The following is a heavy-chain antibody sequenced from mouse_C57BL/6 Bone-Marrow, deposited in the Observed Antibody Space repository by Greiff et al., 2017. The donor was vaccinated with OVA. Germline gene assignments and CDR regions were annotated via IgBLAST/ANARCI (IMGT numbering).Heavy chain of an antibody. J-gene: IGHJ1*03. CDR2: INPYNGGT. Sequence: EVQLQESGPVLVKPGASVKMSCKASGYTFTDYYMNWVKQSHGKSLEWIGVINPYNGGTSYNQKFKGKATLTVDKSSSTAYMELNSLTSEDSAVYYCAREISSYYGSSPYVWGTGTTVTVSS. CDR3: AREISSYYGSSPYV. CDR1: GYTFTDYY. V-gene: IGHV1-19*01. D-gene: IGHD1-1*01.